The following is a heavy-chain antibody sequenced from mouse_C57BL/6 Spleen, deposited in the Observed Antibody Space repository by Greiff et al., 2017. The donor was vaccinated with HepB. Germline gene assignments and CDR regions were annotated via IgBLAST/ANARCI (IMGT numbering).Heavy chain of an antibody. J-gene: IGHJ1*03. V-gene: IGHV1-76*01. Sequence: QVQLKQSGAELVRPGASVKLSCKASGYTFTDYYINWVKQRPGQGLEWIARIYPGSGNTNYNEKFKGKATLTAEKSSSTAYMQLSSLTSEDSTVYFCARSHYYCSSYRYFDVWGTGTTVTVSS. CDR3: ARSHYYCSSYRYFDV. CDR1: GYTFTDYY. CDR2: IYPGSGNT. D-gene: IGHD1-1*01.